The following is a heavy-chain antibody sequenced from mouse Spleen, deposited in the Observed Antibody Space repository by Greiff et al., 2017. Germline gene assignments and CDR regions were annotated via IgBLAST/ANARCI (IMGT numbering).Heavy chain of an antibody. CDR1: GYSFTDYN. D-gene: IGHD1-1*01. CDR3: AREDYYDGSYNYYAMDY. CDR2: INPNYGTT. J-gene: IGHJ4*01. Sequence: EVQLQQSGPELVKPGASVKISCKASGYSFTDYNMNWVKQSNGKSLEWIGVINPNYGTTSYNQKFKGKATLTVDQSSSTAYMQLNSLTSEDSAVYYCAREDYYDGSYNYYAMDYWGQGTSVTVSS. V-gene: IGHV1-39*01.